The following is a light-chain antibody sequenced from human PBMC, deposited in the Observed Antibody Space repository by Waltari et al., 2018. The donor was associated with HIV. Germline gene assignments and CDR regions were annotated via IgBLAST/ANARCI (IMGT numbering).Light chain of an antibody. J-gene: IGKJ3*01. CDR2: ATS. Sequence: DIQMTPSPSSLSASVADTVTITCRASQSISRYLNWYQQRPGKAPNLLIYATSSLQSGVPSRFSGSGSGTDFTLTITSLQPEDFATYYCQQSYSTPFTFGPGTKVDV. CDR3: QQSYSTPFT. CDR1: QSISRY. V-gene: IGKV1-39*01.